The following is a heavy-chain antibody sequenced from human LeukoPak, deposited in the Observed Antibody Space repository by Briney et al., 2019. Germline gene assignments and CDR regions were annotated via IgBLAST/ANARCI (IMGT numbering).Heavy chain of an antibody. J-gene: IGHJ4*02. V-gene: IGHV3-30-3*01. CDR2: ISSDGSNK. CDR3: ARTDISGWSRPLDC. CDR1: GFIFSSSW. Sequence: PGGSLRLSCAASGFIFSSSWMSWVRQAPGKGLEWVAVISSDGSNKYYAGSVEGRFTISRDNYNNTLLLQMNSLRAEDTAVYYCARTDISGWSRPLDCWGQGTLVTVSS. D-gene: IGHD6-19*01.